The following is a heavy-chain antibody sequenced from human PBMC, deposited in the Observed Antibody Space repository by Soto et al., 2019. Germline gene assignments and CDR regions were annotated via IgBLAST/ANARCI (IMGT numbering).Heavy chain of an antibody. CDR1: GGTFSTYA. J-gene: IGHJ4*02. CDR3: AGGVRYGSSGYYYFY. Sequence: SVKVSCKASGGTFSTYAIDWVRQAPGQGLEWMGGIIPLFGTAKYAQNFQGRITITADESRNTAYMELRSLRSQDTAVYYCAGGVRYGSSGYYYFYWGQGTLVTVSS. D-gene: IGHD3-22*01. CDR2: IIPLFGTA. V-gene: IGHV1-69*13.